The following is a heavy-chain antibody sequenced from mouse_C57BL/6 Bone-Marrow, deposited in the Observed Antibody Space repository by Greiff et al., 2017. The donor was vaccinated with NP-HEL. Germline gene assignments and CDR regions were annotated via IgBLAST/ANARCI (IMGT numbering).Heavy chain of an antibody. CDR2: IHPNSGST. V-gene: IGHV1-64*01. D-gene: IGHD1-1*01. CDR3: AKLITTVVATKYAMDY. J-gene: IGHJ4*01. Sequence: QVQLQQPGAELVKPGASVKLSCKASGYTFTSYWMHWVQQRPGQGLEWIGMIHPNSGSTNYNEKFKSKATLTVDKSSSTAYMQLSSLTSEDSAVYYCAKLITTVVATKYAMDYWGQGTSVTVSS. CDR1: GYTFTSYW.